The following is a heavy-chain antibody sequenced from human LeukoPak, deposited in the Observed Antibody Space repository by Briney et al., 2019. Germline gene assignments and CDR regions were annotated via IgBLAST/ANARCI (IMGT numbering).Heavy chain of an antibody. V-gene: IGHV3-11*06. D-gene: IGHD6-13*01. Sequence: TGGSLRLSCAASGFTFSDYYMSWIRQAPGKGLEWVSYISSRSSYTKYADSVKGRLTISRDNAKNSLYLQMNSLRAEDTAVYYCARVLSSTWGAYYYYGMDVWGQGTLVTVFS. CDR3: ARVLSSTWGAYYYYGMDV. CDR1: GFTFSDYY. J-gene: IGHJ6*02. CDR2: ISSRSSYT.